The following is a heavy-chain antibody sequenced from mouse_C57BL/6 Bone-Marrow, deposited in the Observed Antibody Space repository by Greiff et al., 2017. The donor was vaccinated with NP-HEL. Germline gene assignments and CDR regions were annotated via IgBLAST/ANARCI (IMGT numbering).Heavy chain of an antibody. V-gene: IGHV1-76*01. Sequence: VQLQQSGAELVRPGASVKLSCKASGYTFTDYYINWVKQRPGQGLEWIARIYPGSGNTYYNEKFKGKATLTAEKSSSTAYMQLSSLTSEDSAVYFCVVAPYYAMDYWGQGTSVTVSS. J-gene: IGHJ4*01. CDR2: IYPGSGNT. CDR3: VVAPYYAMDY. D-gene: IGHD1-1*01. CDR1: GYTFTDYY.